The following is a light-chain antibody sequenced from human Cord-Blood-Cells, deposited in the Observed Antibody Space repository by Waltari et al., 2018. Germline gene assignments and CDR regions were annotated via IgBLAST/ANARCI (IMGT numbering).Light chain of an antibody. CDR3: QQSYSTPQT. J-gene: IGKJ1*01. V-gene: IGKV1-39*01. CDR1: QSISSY. CDR2: AAS. Sequence: VGDRVTITCRASQSISSYLNWYQQKPGKAPKLLIYAASSLQSGVPSRFSGSGSGTDFTLTISSLQPEDFATYYCQQSYSTPQTFGQGTKVEIK.